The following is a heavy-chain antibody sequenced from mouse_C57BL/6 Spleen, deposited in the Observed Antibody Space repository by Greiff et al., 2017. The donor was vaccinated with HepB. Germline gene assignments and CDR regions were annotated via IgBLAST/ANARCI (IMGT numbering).Heavy chain of an antibody. D-gene: IGHD2-4*01. CDR3: ARLGRNDYPYYFDY. Sequence: QVQLKQSGAELVRPGTSVKMSCKASGYTFTNYWIGWAKQRPGHGLEWIGDIYPGGGYTNYNEKFKGKATLTADKSSSTAYMQFSSLTSEDSAIYYCARLGRNDYPYYFDYWGQGTTLTVSS. CDR1: GYTFTNYW. J-gene: IGHJ2*01. CDR2: IYPGGGYT. V-gene: IGHV1-63*01.